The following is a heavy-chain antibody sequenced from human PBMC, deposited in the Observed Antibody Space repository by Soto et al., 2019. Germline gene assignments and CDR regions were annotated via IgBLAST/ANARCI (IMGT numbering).Heavy chain of an antibody. J-gene: IGHJ5*02. CDR1: GGTFSSYA. Sequence: GASVKVSCKASGGTFSSYAISWVRQAPGQGLEWMGGIIPIFGTANYAQKFQGRVTITADKSTSTAYMELSSLRSEDTAVYYCASGTVTTRFDPWGQGTLVTVSS. D-gene: IGHD4-17*01. CDR3: ASGTVTTRFDP. CDR2: IIPIFGTA. V-gene: IGHV1-69*06.